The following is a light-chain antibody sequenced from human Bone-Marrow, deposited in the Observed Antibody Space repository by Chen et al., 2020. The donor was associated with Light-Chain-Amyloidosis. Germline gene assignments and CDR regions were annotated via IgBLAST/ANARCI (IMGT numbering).Light chain of an antibody. J-gene: IGLJ2*01. V-gene: IGLV3-25*02. CDR3: QSADSSGTYEVI. CDR2: RDT. CDR1: DLPTEY. Sequence: SYELTQPPSVSVAPGQTARITCSGDDLPTEYAYWYHQKPGQAPVLVIHRDTERPPAISERFSGGSAWRKATFTISGVLAEDEADYHCQSADSSGTYEVIFGGGTKLTVL.